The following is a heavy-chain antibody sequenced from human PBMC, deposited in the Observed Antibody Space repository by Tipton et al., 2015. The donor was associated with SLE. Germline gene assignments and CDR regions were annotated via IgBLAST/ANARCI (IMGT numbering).Heavy chain of an antibody. Sequence: SLRLSCAASGFTFSSYWMSWVRQAPGKGLEWVANIKQDGSEKYYVDSVKGRFTISRDNAKNSLYLQMNSLRAEDTAVYYCARDRTFYSNYDADFDYWGQGTLVTVSS. CDR1: GFTFSSYW. CDR3: ARDRTFYSNYDADFDY. D-gene: IGHD4-11*01. J-gene: IGHJ4*02. V-gene: IGHV3-7*01. CDR2: IKQDGSEK.